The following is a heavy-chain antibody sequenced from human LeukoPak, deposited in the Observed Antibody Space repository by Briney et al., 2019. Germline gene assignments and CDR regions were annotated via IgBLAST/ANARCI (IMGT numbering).Heavy chain of an antibody. V-gene: IGHV1-69*06. Sequence: GASVKVSCKASGGTFSSYAISWVRQAPGQGLEWMGGIIPIFGTANYAQKFQGRATITADKSTSTAYMELSSLRSEDTAVYYCARSSVVTAMVHLDYWGQGTLVTVSS. CDR2: IIPIFGTA. CDR3: ARSSVVTAMVHLDY. J-gene: IGHJ4*02. CDR1: GGTFSSYA. D-gene: IGHD2-21*02.